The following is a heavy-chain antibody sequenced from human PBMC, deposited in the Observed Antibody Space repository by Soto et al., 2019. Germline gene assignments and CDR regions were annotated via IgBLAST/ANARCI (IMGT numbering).Heavy chain of an antibody. J-gene: IGHJ3*02. CDR1: GFTFSSYW. V-gene: IGHV3-7*01. CDR3: ANNGYSFAFDI. D-gene: IGHD5-18*01. CDR2: IKQDGSEK. Sequence: GGSLRLSCAASGFTFSSYWMSWVRQAPGKGLEWVANIKQDGSEKYYVDFMKGRFIISRDNAKNSLYLQMNSLRAEDTAVYYCANNGYSFAFDIWGQGTMVTVSS.